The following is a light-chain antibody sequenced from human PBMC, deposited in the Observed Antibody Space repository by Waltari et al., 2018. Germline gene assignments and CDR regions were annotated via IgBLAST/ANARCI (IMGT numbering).Light chain of an antibody. J-gene: IGKJ2*01. V-gene: IGKV3-20*01. CDR3: QQYGSSPS. Sequence: EIVLTQSPGTLSLSPGERATLACRASQSVSSSYLAWYQQKPGQAPRLLSYGAYSRATGIPDRFSGSGSGTDFTLTISRLEPEDCAVYYCQQYGSSPSFGQGTKLEIK. CDR2: GAY. CDR1: QSVSSSY.